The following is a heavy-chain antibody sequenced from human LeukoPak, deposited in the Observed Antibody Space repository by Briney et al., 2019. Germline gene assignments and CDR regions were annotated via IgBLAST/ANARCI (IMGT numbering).Heavy chain of an antibody. J-gene: IGHJ6*02. CDR2: INPSGGST. CDR1: GYTFTSNY. V-gene: IGHV1-46*01. D-gene: IGHD3-3*01. Sequence: ASVKVSCKASGYTFTSNYMHWVRQAPGQGPEWMGIINPSGGSTSYTQKFQGRVTMTRDTSTSTVYMELSSLRSEDTAVYYCAREGFPPKISDFWSGLGPYYYYGMDVWGQGTTVTVSS. CDR3: AREGFPPKISDFWSGLGPYYYYGMDV.